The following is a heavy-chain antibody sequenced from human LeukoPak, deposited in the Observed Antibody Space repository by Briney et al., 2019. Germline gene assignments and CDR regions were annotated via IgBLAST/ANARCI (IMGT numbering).Heavy chain of an antibody. CDR3: ARLTGYMIEDYFDY. CDR2: IYYSGST. Sequence: SETLSLTCTVSGGSISSSSYYWGWIRPPPGGGLECIESIYYSGSTYYNPSLKSRVTISVDTSKNQFSLKLSSVTAADTAVYYCARLTGYMIEDYFDYWGQGTLVTVSS. V-gene: IGHV4-39*07. D-gene: IGHD3-22*01. J-gene: IGHJ4*02. CDR1: GGSISSSSYY.